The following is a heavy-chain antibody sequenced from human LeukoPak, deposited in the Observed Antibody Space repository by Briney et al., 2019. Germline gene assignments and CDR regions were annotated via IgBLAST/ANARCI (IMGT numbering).Heavy chain of an antibody. CDR2: ISSNSTTI. D-gene: IGHD3-10*01. Sequence: GGSLRLSCAVSGITLSKYSVNWVRQAPGKGLEWVSYISSNSTTINYVDSVKGRFTISRDDAKNSLYLEMNSLRVEDTAVYYCAMVRGVIFDYWGQGTLVTVSS. V-gene: IGHV3-48*04. CDR1: GITLSKYS. CDR3: AMVRGVIFDY. J-gene: IGHJ4*02.